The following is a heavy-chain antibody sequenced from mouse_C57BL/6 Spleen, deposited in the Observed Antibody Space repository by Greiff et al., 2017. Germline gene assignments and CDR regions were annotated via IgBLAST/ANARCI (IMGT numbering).Heavy chain of an antibody. V-gene: IGHV14-4*01. CDR1: GFNIKDDY. CDR3: TTGDYGSSYGYAMDY. J-gene: IGHJ4*01. CDR2: IDPENGDT. D-gene: IGHD1-1*01. Sequence: VQLQQSGAELVRPGASVKLSCTASGFNIKDDYMHWVKQRPEQGLEWIGWIDPENGDTEYASKFQGKATITADTSSNTAYLQLSSLTSEDTAVYYCTTGDYGSSYGYAMDYWGQGTSVTVSS.